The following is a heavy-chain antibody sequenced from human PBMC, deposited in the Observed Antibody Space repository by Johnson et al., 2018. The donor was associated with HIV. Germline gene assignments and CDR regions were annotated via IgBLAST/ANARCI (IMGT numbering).Heavy chain of an antibody. J-gene: IGHJ3*02. CDR3: ARDGSDVVGAPLQAFDI. Sequence: EVQLVESGGGVVRPGGSLRLSCAASGFTFDDYGMSWVRQAPGKGLEWVSGINWNGGSTGYADSVKGRFTISRDNAKNSLYLQMNSLRAEDTAVYYCARDGSDVVGAPLQAFDIWGQGTMVTVSS. D-gene: IGHD1-26*01. V-gene: IGHV3-20*04. CDR2: INWNGGST. CDR1: GFTFDDYG.